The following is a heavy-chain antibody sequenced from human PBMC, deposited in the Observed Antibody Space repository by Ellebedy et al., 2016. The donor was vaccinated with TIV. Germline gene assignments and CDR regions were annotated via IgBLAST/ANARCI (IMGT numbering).Heavy chain of an antibody. Sequence: ASVKVSCKASGDSLTRFGISWVRQAPGQGLEWMGWTSAYNGDTNQAQKFQGKVTITTDTSAGTAYMELTNLTSDDTAVYYCACSSWSDYYFYGLDVWGQGTTVTVSS. J-gene: IGHJ6*02. CDR3: ACSSWSDYYFYGLDV. CDR2: TSAYNGDT. D-gene: IGHD2-8*02. V-gene: IGHV1-18*01. CDR1: GDSLTRFG.